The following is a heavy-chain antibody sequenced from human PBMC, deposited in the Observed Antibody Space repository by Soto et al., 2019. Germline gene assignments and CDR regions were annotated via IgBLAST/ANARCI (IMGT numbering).Heavy chain of an antibody. CDR1: GFSLSTSGVG. CDR3: AHRLRFDYYDAFDI. Sequence: SGPTLVNPTQTLTLTCTFSGFSLSTSGVGVGWIRQPPGKALEWLALIYWNDDKRYSPSLKSRLTITKDTSKNQVVLTMTNMDPVDTATYYCAHRLRFDYYDAFDIWGQGTMVSV. J-gene: IGHJ3*02. D-gene: IGHD3-22*01. CDR2: IYWNDDK. V-gene: IGHV2-5*01.